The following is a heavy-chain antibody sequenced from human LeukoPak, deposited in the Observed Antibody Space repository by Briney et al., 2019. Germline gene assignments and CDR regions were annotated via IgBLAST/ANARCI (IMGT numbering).Heavy chain of an antibody. CDR1: GDSISSGGYH. D-gene: IGHD3-22*01. CDR3: ARGRSLEYYDSSGYRYDY. Sequence: PSETLSLTCTVSGDSISSGGYHWSWIRQHPGKGLEWIGYIFYSGSTYYNPSLKSRVTISVDTSKNQFSLKLSSVTAADTAVYYCARGRSLEYYDSSGYRYDYWGQGTLVTVSS. V-gene: IGHV4-31*03. J-gene: IGHJ4*02. CDR2: IFYSGST.